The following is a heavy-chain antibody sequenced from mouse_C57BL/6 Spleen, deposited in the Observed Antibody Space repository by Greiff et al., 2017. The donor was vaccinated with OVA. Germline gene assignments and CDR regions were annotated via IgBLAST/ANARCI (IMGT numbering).Heavy chain of an antibody. D-gene: IGHD1-1*01. J-gene: IGHJ2*01. Sequence: EVKLVESVGGLVKPGGSLKLSCAASGFTFSDYGMHWVRQAPEKGLEWVAYISSGSSTIYYADTVKGRFTISRDNAKNTLFLQMTSLRSEDTAMYYCARRYYGDFDYWGQGTTLTVSS. CDR3: ARRYYGDFDY. CDR2: ISSGSSTI. V-gene: IGHV5-17*01. CDR1: GFTFSDYG.